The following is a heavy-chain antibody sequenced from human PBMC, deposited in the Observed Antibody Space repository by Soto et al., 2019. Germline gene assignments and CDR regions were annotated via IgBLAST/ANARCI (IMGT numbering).Heavy chain of an antibody. CDR3: ARTSRDGYNRRGYYFDY. J-gene: IGHJ4*02. V-gene: IGHV4-61*01. CDR1: GGSVSSGNDY. CDR2: VYYSGST. Sequence: QVQLQESGPGLVKPSETLSLTCTVSGGSVSSGNDYWSWIRQPPGKGLEWIGYVYYSGSTNYNPSLKSRVTISVDTSKNQFSLKLSSVTAADTAVYYCARTSRDGYNRRGYYFDYWGQGTLVTVSS. D-gene: IGHD5-12*01.